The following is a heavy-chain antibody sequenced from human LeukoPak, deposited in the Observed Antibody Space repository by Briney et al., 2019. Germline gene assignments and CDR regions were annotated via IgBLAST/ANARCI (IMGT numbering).Heavy chain of an antibody. V-gene: IGHV4-59*08. Sequence: SETLSLTCTVSGGSISSYYWTWIRQPPGKGLEWIGYIYYSGSTNYNPSLKSRVTISVDTSKNQFSLKLSSVTAADTAVYYCARRSTYYYGSGSYYYYYYGMDVWGQGTTVTVSS. J-gene: IGHJ6*02. CDR2: IYYSGST. CDR3: ARRSTYYYGSGSYYYYYYGMDV. D-gene: IGHD3-10*01. CDR1: GGSISSYY.